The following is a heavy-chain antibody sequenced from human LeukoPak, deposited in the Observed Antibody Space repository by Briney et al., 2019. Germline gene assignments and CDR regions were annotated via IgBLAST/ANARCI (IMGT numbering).Heavy chain of an antibody. Sequence: GGSLRLSCAASGFTFSSHGMHWVRQAPGKGLEWVAIIWYDGSKKYYGDSVKGRFTISRDNSKNTVHLQMDSLRAEDTAVYYCAKDLGSAYSRSGSYYGGYFEYWGQGTLVTVSS. CDR3: AKDLGSAYSRSGSYYGGYFEY. CDR2: IWYDGSKK. V-gene: IGHV3-33*06. CDR1: GFTFSSHG. D-gene: IGHD3-10*01. J-gene: IGHJ4*02.